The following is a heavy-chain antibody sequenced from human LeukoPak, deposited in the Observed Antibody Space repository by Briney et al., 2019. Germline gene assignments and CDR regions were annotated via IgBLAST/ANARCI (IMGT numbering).Heavy chain of an antibody. Sequence: GASVKVSCKASGYTFTSHGFSWVRQAPGQGLEWMGWISAYNGNTNYAQKLQGRATMNTDTSTSTAYMELRSLRSDDTAVYYCARGGLVANYGMDVWGQGTTVTVSS. CDR1: GYTFTSHG. CDR3: ARGGLVANYGMDV. V-gene: IGHV1-18*01. J-gene: IGHJ6*02. D-gene: IGHD5-12*01. CDR2: ISAYNGNT.